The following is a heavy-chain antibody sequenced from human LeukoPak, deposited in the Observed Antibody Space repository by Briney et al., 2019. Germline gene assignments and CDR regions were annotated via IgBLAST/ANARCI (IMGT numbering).Heavy chain of an antibody. CDR3: ARGPPIKYDSSGYYG. Sequence: SETLSLTCTVSGGSISSCYWSWIRQPAGKGLEWIGRIYTSGSTNYNPSLKSRVTMSVDTSKNQFSLKLSSVTAADTAAYYCARGPPIKYDSSGYYGWGQGTLVTVSS. D-gene: IGHD3-22*01. CDR2: IYTSGST. CDR1: GGSISSCY. J-gene: IGHJ4*02. V-gene: IGHV4-4*07.